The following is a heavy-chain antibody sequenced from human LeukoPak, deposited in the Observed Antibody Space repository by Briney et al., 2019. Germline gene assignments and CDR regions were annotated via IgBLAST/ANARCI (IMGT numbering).Heavy chain of an antibody. J-gene: IGHJ4*02. CDR3: ARGVWAPFDS. D-gene: IGHD7-27*01. V-gene: IGHV3-7*01. CDR2: IKQDGSEK. CDR1: GFSLSNYW. Sequence: GSLRLSCAASGFSLSNYWMNWVRQAPGKGLEWVANIKQDGSEKNYVDSVKGRFSISRGNAKNSLILQMNSLRDEDTAVYYCARGVWAPFDSWGQGTLVSVSS.